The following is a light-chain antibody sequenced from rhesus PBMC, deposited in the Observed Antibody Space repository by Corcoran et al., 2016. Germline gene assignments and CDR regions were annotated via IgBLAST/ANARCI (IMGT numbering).Light chain of an antibody. J-gene: IGKJ2*01. V-gene: IGKV1-74*01. CDR2: KAS. CDR1: ENIYNY. Sequence: DIQMTQSPFSLSASVGDRVTIHCRASENIYNYLNWYQHKQGKTPKLLYYKASTLQSGVPSRFSGSGSGTDYSFTISSLQSADVASYYCHHTYGTPYSFGQGTKVEVK. CDR3: HHTYGTPYS.